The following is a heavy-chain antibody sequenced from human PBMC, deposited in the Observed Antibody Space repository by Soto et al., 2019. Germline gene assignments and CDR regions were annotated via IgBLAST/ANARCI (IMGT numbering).Heavy chain of an antibody. V-gene: IGHV3-30*18. D-gene: IGHD3-22*01. J-gene: IGHJ4*02. CDR2: ISYDGSNK. Sequence: GGSLRLSCAASGFTFSSYGMHWVRQAPGKGLEWVAVISYDGSNKYYADSVKGRFTISRDNSKNTLYLQMNSLRAEDTAVYYCAKDFCSSGPNRDIVYWGQGTLVTVSS. CDR1: GFTFSSYG. CDR3: AKDFCSSGPNRDIVY.